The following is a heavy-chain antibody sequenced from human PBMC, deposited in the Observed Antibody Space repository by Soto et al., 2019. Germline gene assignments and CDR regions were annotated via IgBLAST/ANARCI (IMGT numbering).Heavy chain of an antibody. CDR3: ARDPYSSSWGYYYGMDV. CDR1: GFTVSSNY. V-gene: IGHV3-53*02. Sequence: EVQLVETGGGLIQPGGSLRLSCAASGFTVSSNYMSWVRQAPGKGLEWVSVIYSGGSTYYADSVKGRFTISRDNSKNTLYLQMNSLRGEDTAVYYCARDPYSSSWGYYYGMDVWGQGTTVTVCS. CDR2: IYSGGST. D-gene: IGHD6-13*01. J-gene: IGHJ6*02.